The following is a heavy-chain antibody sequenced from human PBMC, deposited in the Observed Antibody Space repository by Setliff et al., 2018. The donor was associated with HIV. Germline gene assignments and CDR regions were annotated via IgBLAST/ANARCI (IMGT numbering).Heavy chain of an antibody. V-gene: IGHV1-3*01. D-gene: IGHD5-18*01. CDR1: GYTFTSYA. CDR2: IHAGNGYT. CDR3: ARVAHGYSYGGGFDD. J-gene: IGHJ4*02. Sequence: ASVKVSCKASGYTFTSYAMHWVRQAPGQRLEWMGWIHAGNGYTKYSQKFQGRVTFTRDTSASAAYMDLSSLRSEDTAVYYCARVAHGYSYGGGFDDWGPGTLVTVSS.